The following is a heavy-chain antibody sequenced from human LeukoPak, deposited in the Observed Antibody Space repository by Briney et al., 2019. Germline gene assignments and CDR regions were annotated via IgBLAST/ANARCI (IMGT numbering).Heavy chain of an antibody. V-gene: IGHV4-4*02. J-gene: IGHJ6*03. D-gene: IGHD3-10*01. CDR2: VYHSGST. CDR1: GGSISSSYW. CDR3: ARVEEGYGSGRRENYYYYYMDV. Sequence: SETLSLTCAVSGGSISSSYWWSWVRQPPGKGLEWIGEVYHSGSTNYSPSLKSRVTLSVDKSKNQFSLKLSSVTAADTAVYYCARVEEGYGSGRRENYYYYYMDVWGKGTTVTISS.